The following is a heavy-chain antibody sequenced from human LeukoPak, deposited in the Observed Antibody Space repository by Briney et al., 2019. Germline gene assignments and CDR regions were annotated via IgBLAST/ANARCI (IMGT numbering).Heavy chain of an antibody. D-gene: IGHD3-10*01. V-gene: IGHV3-23*01. CDR2: ISGSGGRT. Sequence: GGSLRLSCAASGFTFSSYAMSWVRQAQGKGLESVSAISGSGGRTYYADSVKGRFTISRDNSKNTLYLQMNSLRAEDTAVYYCANSPGSGSYSYYFDYWGQGTLVTVSS. CDR1: GFTFSSYA. CDR3: ANSPGSGSYSYYFDY. J-gene: IGHJ4*02.